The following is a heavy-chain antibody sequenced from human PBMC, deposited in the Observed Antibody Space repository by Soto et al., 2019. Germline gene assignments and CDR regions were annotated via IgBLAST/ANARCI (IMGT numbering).Heavy chain of an antibody. Sequence: GSLRLSCAASGFTFSSYSMNWVRQAPGKGLEWVSSISSSSSYIYYADSVKGRFTISRDNAKNSLYLQMNSLRAEDTAVYYCASHSSGYFVPFDYWGQGTLVTVSS. CDR1: GFTFSSYS. J-gene: IGHJ4*02. D-gene: IGHD3-22*01. CDR2: ISSSSSYI. V-gene: IGHV3-21*01. CDR3: ASHSSGYFVPFDY.